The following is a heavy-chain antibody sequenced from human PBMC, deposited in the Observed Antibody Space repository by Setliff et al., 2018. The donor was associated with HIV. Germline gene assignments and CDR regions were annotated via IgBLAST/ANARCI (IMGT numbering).Heavy chain of an antibody. J-gene: IGHJ6*02. CDR2: ISAYSGNT. CDR1: GYTFTSYG. V-gene: IGHV1-18*01. D-gene: IGHD2-2*01. Sequence: ASVKVSCKASGYTFTSYGISWVRQAPGQGLEWMGWISAYSGNTNYAQKLQGRFTMTTDTSTSTAYMELRSLRSDDTAVYYCSRDHCSSSGCYEYSYYGMDVWGQGTTVTVSS. CDR3: SRDHCSSSGCYEYSYYGMDV.